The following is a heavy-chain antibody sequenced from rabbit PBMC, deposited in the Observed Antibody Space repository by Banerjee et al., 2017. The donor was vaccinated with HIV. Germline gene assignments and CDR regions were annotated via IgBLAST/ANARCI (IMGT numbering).Heavy chain of an antibody. CDR1: GFSFSTTSY. J-gene: IGHJ4*01. V-gene: IGHV1S43*01. D-gene: IGHD2-1*01. CDR3: ARDPSVDDYGDSLYYFDL. CDR2: IYTSSGST. Sequence: QEQLEESGGDLVQPEGSLTLTCTASGFSFSTTSYMCWVRQAPGKGLELIACIYTSSGSTWYASWVNGRFTISRSTSLNTVTLQMTSLTAADTATYFCARDPSVDDYGDSLYYFDLWGPGTLVTVS.